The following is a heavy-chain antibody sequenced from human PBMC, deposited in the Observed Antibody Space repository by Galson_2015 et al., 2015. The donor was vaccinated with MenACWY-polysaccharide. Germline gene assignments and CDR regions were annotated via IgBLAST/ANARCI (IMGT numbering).Heavy chain of an antibody. CDR1: GFTFSDYY. CDR3: AKLGLKWDLPRDYSFYMDV. D-gene: IGHD1-26*01. V-gene: IGHV3-11*01. CDR2: ISTSGTNI. J-gene: IGHJ6*03. Sequence: SLRLSCAASGFTFSDYYMNWLRQAPGKGLEWVSYISTSGTNIYHADSVKGRFTISRDNAKNSLYLQMNSLRAEDAAVYYCAKLGLKWDLPRDYSFYMDVWGKGTVVTVSS.